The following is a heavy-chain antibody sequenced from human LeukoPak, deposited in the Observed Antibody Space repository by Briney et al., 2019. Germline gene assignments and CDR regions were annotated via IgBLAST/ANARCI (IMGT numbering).Heavy chain of an antibody. D-gene: IGHD3-10*01. V-gene: IGHV4-61*02. Sequence: SETLSLTCTVSAGSISSGSYYSSWIRQPAGKGLEWIGRIYTSGSTNYNPSLKSRVTISVDTSKNQFSLKLRSVTAADTAVYYCARGRHYSGSGSQRSEAFDYWGQGTLVTVSS. CDR1: AGSISSGSYY. CDR2: IYTSGST. J-gene: IGHJ4*02. CDR3: ARGRHYSGSGSQRSEAFDY.